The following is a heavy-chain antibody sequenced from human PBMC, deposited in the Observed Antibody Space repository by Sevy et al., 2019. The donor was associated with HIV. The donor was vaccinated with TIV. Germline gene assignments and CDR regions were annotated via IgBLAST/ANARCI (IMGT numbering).Heavy chain of an antibody. J-gene: IGHJ6*02. CDR2: INHSGST. CDR1: GGSFSGYY. V-gene: IGHV4-34*01. D-gene: IGHD3-10*01. Sequence: SETLSLTCAVYGGSFSGYYWSWIRQPPGKGLEWIGEINHSGSTNYNPSLKSRVTISVDTSKNQFSLKLSSVTAADTAVYYCARIKSYGSNYYYYYGMDVWGQGTMVTVSS. CDR3: ARIKSYGSNYYYYYGMDV.